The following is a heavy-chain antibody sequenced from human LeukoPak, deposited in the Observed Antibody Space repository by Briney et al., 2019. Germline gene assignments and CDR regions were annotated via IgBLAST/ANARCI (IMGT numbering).Heavy chain of an antibody. Sequence: VASVKVSCKASGYTFTSYGISWVRQAPGQGLEWMGWISAYNGNTNYAQKLQGRVTMTTDTSTSTAYMELRSLRSDDTAVYYCARLWGSVGAPGFDYWGQGTLVTVSS. CDR2: ISAYNGNT. CDR3: ARLWGSVGAPGFDY. D-gene: IGHD1-26*01. V-gene: IGHV1-18*01. CDR1: GYTFTSYG. J-gene: IGHJ4*02.